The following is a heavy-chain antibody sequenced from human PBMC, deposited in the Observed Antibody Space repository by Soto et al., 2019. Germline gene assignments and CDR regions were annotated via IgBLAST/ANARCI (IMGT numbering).Heavy chain of an antibody. CDR2: ITPMFGTP. Sequence: SVKVSCKASGGTFSSFAINWVRQAPGQGPEWMGGITPMFGTPNYAQKFLGRVTITADESTSTAYMELRSLGSDDTAVYYCAEGGGGYDCWGQGTLVTVSS. CDR3: AEGGGGYDC. D-gene: IGHD3-22*01. J-gene: IGHJ4*02. V-gene: IGHV1-69*13. CDR1: GGTFSSFA.